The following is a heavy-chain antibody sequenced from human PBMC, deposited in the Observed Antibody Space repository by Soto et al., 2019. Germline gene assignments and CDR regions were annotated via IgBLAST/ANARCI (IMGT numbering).Heavy chain of an antibody. J-gene: IGHJ4*02. CDR2: IHSSGDTM. Sequence: QVQLVESGGALVKPGGSLRLSCAASGFIFSDFYMSWIRQAPGKGLEWVSYIHSSGDTMYYADSVKGRFTISRDNAKNSRYLQMNSLRAEDTAVYYCARDRGYGGDYFDYWGQGTLVTVSS. V-gene: IGHV3-11*01. CDR3: ARDRGYGGDYFDY. CDR1: GFIFSDFY. D-gene: IGHD3-10*01.